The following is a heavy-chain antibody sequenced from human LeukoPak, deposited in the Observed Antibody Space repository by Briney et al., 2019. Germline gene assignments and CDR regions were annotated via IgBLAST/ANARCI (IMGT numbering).Heavy chain of an antibody. CDR3: ARDAHYYDSGSYYRAFDY. CDR1: GGSISSSSYY. Sequence: SETLSLTCTVSGGSISSSSYYWGWIRQPPGKGLEWIGSIYYSGSTYYNPSLKSRVTISVDTSKNQFSLKLSSVTAADTAVYYCARDAHYYDSGSYYRAFDYWGQGTLVTVSS. J-gene: IGHJ4*02. V-gene: IGHV4-39*07. CDR2: IYYSGST. D-gene: IGHD3-10*01.